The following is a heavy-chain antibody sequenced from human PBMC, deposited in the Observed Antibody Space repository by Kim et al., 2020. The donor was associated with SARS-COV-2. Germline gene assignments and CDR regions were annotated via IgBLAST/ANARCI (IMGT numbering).Heavy chain of an antibody. V-gene: IGHV3-33*01. J-gene: IGHJ4*02. D-gene: IGHD3-10*01. Sequence: GSNQYYADSVKGRFTISRDNSKNTLYLQMNSLRAEDTAVYYCARDRFEFDYWGQGTLVTVSS. CDR3: ARDRFEFDY. CDR2: GSNQ.